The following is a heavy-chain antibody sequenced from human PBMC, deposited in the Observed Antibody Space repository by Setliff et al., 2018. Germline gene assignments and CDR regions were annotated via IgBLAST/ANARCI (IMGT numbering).Heavy chain of an antibody. CDR3: ARGIGIAVAGCSD. D-gene: IGHD6-19*01. CDR1: GYTFTDYY. CDR2: INPKSGGT. V-gene: IGHV1-2*04. Sequence: GASVKVSCKASGYTFTDYYMHWVRHAPGQGLEWMGWINPKSGGTNYAQKFQGWVTLTRDTSISTVYMDLSSLKSDDTAVYYCARGIGIAVAGCSDWGQGTLVTVSS. J-gene: IGHJ4*02.